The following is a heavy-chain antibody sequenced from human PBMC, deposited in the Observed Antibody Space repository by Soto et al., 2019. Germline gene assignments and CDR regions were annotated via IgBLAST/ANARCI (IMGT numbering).Heavy chain of an antibody. CDR1: GGSISSSSYY. J-gene: IGHJ6*02. CDR2: IYYSGST. V-gene: IGHV4-39*01. Sequence: QLQLQESGPGLVKPSETLSLTCTVSGGSISSSSYYWGWIRQPPGKGLEWIGSIYYSGSTYYNPSLKSRVTISVDTSKNQSSLKLISVTAADTAVYYCARHARYCSSTSCYGSYYYGMDVWGQGTTVTVSS. D-gene: IGHD2-2*01. CDR3: ARHARYCSSTSCYGSYYYGMDV.